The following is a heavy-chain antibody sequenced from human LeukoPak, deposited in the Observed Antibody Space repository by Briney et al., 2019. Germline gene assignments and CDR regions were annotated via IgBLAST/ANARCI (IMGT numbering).Heavy chain of an antibody. CDR1: GFTFGSYA. CDR3: AKGQRYGSGSYPDY. V-gene: IGHV3-23*01. J-gene: IGHJ4*02. D-gene: IGHD3-10*01. CDR2: ISGSGGST. Sequence: GRSLRLSCAASGFTFGSYAMSWVRQAPGKGLEWVSAISGSGGSTYYADSVKGRFTISRDNSKNTLYLQMNSLRAEDTAVYYCAKGQRYGSGSYPDYWGQGTLVTASS.